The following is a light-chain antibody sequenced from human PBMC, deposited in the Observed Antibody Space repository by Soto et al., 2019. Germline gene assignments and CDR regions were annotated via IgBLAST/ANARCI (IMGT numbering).Light chain of an antibody. CDR1: HSIDNY. CDR3: QQCFSIPPT. CDR2: AAS. Sequence: DIQMTQSPSSLSASVGDRITITCRASHSIDNYLSWYQLKPGKAPRLLIYAASNLQRGVPSRFTGSGSGTDFTLTINKLQPDDFAVYYCQQCFSIPPTFGHGTKVETK. V-gene: IGKV1-39*01. J-gene: IGKJ1*01.